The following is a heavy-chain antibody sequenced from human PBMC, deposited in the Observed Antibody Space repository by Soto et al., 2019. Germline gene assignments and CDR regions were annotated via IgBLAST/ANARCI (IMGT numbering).Heavy chain of an antibody. D-gene: IGHD6-25*01. CDR3: ARLHRLGPCPYYFDY. V-gene: IGHV4-39*01. CDR2: IYYSGST. CDR1: GGSISSSSYY. Sequence: SETLSLTCTVSGGSISSSSYYWGWIRQPPGKGLEWIGSIYYSGSTYYNPSLKSRVTISVDTSKNQFSLKLSSVTAADTAVYYCARLHRLGPCPYYFDYWGQGTLVTVSS. J-gene: IGHJ4*02.